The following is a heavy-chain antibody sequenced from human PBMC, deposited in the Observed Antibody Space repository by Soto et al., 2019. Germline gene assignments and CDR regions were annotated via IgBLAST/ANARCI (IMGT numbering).Heavy chain of an antibody. CDR3: ARVVVVVGATPGNWFDP. V-gene: IGHV1-18*01. D-gene: IGHD2-15*01. J-gene: IGHJ5*02. Sequence: ASVKVSCKASGYTFTNYGIAWVRQAPGQGLEWMGWISPYNGNTNYAQNLRGRVTMTTDTSTSTVNMELRSLRSDDTAVYFCARVVVVVGATPGNWFDPWGQGTLVTVSS. CDR1: GYTFTNYG. CDR2: ISPYNGNT.